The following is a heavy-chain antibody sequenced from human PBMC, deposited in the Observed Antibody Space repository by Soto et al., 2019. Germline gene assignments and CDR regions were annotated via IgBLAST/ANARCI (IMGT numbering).Heavy chain of an antibody. CDR1: GYTFTGYY. V-gene: IGHV1-2*02. CDR3: ARDPSGSYPE. D-gene: IGHD1-26*01. J-gene: IGHJ4*02. Sequence: QVQLVQSGAEVKKPGASVKVSCKASGYTFTGYYMHWVRQAPGQGLEWMGWINPNSGGTNYAQKCQGRVTMNSAMYIRTAYMDLSRLRSDATAVYYCARDPSGSYPEWGKGTLVTVSS. CDR2: INPNSGGT.